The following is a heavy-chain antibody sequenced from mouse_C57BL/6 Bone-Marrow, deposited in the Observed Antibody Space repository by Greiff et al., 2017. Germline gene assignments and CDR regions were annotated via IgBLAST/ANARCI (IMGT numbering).Heavy chain of an antibody. Sequence: VKLMESGPGLVQPSQSLSITCTVSGFSLTSYGVHWVRQSPGKGLEWLGVIWRGGSTDYNAAFMSRLSITKDNSKIQVFFKMNSLQADDTAIYYCAKGGGPGDFDYWGQGTTLTVSS. CDR1: GFSLTSYG. J-gene: IGHJ2*01. V-gene: IGHV2-5*01. CDR2: IWRGGST. D-gene: IGHD1-1*02. CDR3: AKGGGPGDFDY.